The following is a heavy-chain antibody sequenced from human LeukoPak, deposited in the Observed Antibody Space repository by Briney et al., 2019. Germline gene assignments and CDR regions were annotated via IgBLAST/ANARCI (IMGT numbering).Heavy chain of an antibody. CDR3: ARHESTVTTLDD. D-gene: IGHD4-17*01. CDR2: IYYSGST. Sequence: SETLSLMCSVSGGSIGSSSYYWDWVRQPPGEVLEWIGSIYYSGSTYYNPSLKSRVSISVDTSKNQRSLKLSSVTAADTAVYYRARHESTVTTLDDWGQGTLVTVSS. V-gene: IGHV4-39*01. J-gene: IGHJ4*02. CDR1: GGSIGSSSYY.